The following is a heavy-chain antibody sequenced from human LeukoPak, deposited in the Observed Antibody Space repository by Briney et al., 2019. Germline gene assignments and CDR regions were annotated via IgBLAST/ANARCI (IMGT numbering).Heavy chain of an antibody. V-gene: IGHV3-48*04. CDR1: GFTFSSYS. CDR2: ISVNSHTI. Sequence: GGSLRLSCAASGFTFSSYSMNWVRQAPGKGMEWVSYISVNSHTIYYADSVKGRFTISRDNAKNSLYLQMNSLRAEDTAVYYCARVRGSGWSLYYIDYWGQGTLVTVSS. D-gene: IGHD6-19*01. J-gene: IGHJ4*02. CDR3: ARVRGSGWSLYYIDY.